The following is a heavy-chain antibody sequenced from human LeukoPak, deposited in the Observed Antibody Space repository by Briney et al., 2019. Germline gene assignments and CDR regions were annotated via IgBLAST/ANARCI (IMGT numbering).Heavy chain of an antibody. CDR3: AKCVSGWPNWFDP. V-gene: IGHV3-23*01. CDR1: GFTFGTYV. D-gene: IGHD6-19*01. J-gene: IGHJ5*02. CDR2: IGGIGDPT. Sequence: PGGSLRLSCVDSGFTFGTYVMSWVRQAPGKGPEWVSGIGGIGDPTYYADSVQGRFTISKDSSKNTLYLQMNSLRVEDTAIYYCAKCVSGWPNWFDPWGQGTLVTVSS.